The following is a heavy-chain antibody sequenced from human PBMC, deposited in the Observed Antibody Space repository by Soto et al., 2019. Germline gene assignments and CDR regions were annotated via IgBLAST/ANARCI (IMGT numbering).Heavy chain of an antibody. J-gene: IGHJ6*02. Sequence: SETLCLTCTVSGVSISSYYWSWIRPPPGKGLEWIGYIYYSGSTNYNPSLKSRVTISVDTSKNQFSLKLSSVTAADTAVYYCARHLHYYGSGSYSPPGGMDVWGQGTTVTVSS. CDR2: IYYSGST. CDR3: ARHLHYYGSGSYSPPGGMDV. V-gene: IGHV4-59*08. CDR1: GVSISSYY. D-gene: IGHD3-10*01.